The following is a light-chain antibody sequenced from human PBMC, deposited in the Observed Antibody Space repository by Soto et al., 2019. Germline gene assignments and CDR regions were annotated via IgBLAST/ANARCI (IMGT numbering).Light chain of an antibody. V-gene: IGKV1-39*01. CDR1: QSIVTY. CDR3: QQTYSPPYS. J-gene: IGKJ2*01. CDR2: AAS. Sequence: DIQMTQSPDSLSASVGDRVTIACRASQSIVTYLNWYQQKPGKAPNLLVYAASSLQSGVPSRFRGTGSGTDFSLTISTLQPEDFATYFCQQTYSPPYSIGQGTKLEI.